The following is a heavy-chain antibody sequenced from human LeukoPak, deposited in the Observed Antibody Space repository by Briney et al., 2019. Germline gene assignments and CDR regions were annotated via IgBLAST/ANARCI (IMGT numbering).Heavy chain of an antibody. CDR2: IRYDGSNK. V-gene: IGHV3-30*02. J-gene: IGHJ4*02. CDR3: ARDRAMGKYYFDH. D-gene: IGHD5-18*01. CDR1: GFTFSSYD. Sequence: GGSLRLSCAASGFTFSSYDMHWVRQGPGKGLEWVAFIRYDGSNKYYADSVKGRVTSSRDNYKNTLYLQMHSLRDEDTALYYCARDRAMGKYYFDHWGQGTLVTVSS.